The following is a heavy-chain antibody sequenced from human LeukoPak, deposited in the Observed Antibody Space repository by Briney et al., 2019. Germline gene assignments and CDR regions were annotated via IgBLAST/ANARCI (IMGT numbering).Heavy chain of an antibody. CDR1: GFTFSRYG. J-gene: IGHJ4*02. V-gene: IGHV3-30*03. CDR3: ARRGSQIHNFDY. CDR2: TSSDGSTK. D-gene: IGHD3-10*01. Sequence: PGGSLRLSCVASGFTFSRYGMHWVRQAPGKGLEWVAVTSSDGSTKHYADSVKGRFTISRDNSKNTLSLQMNSLRAEDTAVYFCARRGSQIHNFDYWGQGTLVTVSS.